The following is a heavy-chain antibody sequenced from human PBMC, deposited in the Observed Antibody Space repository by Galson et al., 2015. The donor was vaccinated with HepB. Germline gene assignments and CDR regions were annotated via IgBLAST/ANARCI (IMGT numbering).Heavy chain of an antibody. CDR3: ARKSSFGYYFDY. CDR2: TVLDDDQ. J-gene: IGHJ4*02. D-gene: IGHD2/OR15-2a*01. V-gene: IGHV2-70*04. CDR1: GFSLTTPGMR. Sequence: PALVKPTQTLTLTCTFSGFSLTTPGMRLSWIRQSPGKALEWLARTVLDDDQLYKTSLKTRLTISTGPSQNQVVLTMTNMDPEDTAPYYCARKSSFGYYFDYWGQGTLVTVSS.